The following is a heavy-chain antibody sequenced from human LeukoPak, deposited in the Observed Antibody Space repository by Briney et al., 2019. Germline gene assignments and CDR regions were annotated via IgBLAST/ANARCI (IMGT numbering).Heavy chain of an antibody. V-gene: IGHV3-23*01. CDR1: GFTFSSYA. CDR2: ISGSGGST. D-gene: IGHD1-26*01. CDR3: AKARVIVGATISYYFDY. Sequence: PGGSLRLSCAASGFTFSSYAMSWVRQAPGKGLEWVSAISGSGGSTYYADSVKGRFTISRDNSKNTLYLQMNSLRAEDTAVYYCAKARVIVGATISYYFDYWGQGTLVTVSS. J-gene: IGHJ4*02.